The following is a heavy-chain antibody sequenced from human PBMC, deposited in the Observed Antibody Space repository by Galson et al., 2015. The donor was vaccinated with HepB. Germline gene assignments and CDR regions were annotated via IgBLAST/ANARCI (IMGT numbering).Heavy chain of an antibody. CDR1: GFTFSSYG. CDR3: AKFGDSLDY. CDR2: ISYDGSNK. Sequence: SLRLSCAASGFTFSSYGMHWVRQAPGKGLEWVAVISYDGSNKYYADSVKGRFTISRDNSKNTLYLQMNSLRAGDTAVYYCAKFGDSLDYWGQGTLVTVSS. V-gene: IGHV3-30*18. J-gene: IGHJ4*02. D-gene: IGHD4-17*01.